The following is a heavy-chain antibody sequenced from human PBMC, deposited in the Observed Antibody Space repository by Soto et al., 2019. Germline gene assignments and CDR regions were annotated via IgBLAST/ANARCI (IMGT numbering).Heavy chain of an antibody. CDR3: AKPSSSWVSFFDY. CDR2: ISYDGSNK. Sequence: PGGSLRLSCAASGFTFSSYSMNWVRQAPGKGLEWVAVISYDGSNKYYADSVKGRFTISRDNSKNTLYLQMNSLRAEDTAVYYCAKPSSSWVSFFDYWGQGTLVTVSS. J-gene: IGHJ4*02. V-gene: IGHV3-30*18. D-gene: IGHD6-13*01. CDR1: GFTFSSYS.